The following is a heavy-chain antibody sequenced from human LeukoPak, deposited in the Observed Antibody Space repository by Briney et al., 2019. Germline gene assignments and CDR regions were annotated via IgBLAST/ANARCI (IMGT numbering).Heavy chain of an antibody. D-gene: IGHD3-22*01. Sequence: GGSLRLSCAASGFTFSSYGMHWVRQAPGKGLEWVAVIWYDGSNKYYADSVKGRFTISRDNSKNTLYLQMNSLRAEDTAVYYCASGHDYYDSSGHSYWGQGTLVTVSS. CDR2: IWYDGSNK. J-gene: IGHJ4*02. CDR3: ASGHDYYDSSGHSY. V-gene: IGHV3-33*01. CDR1: GFTFSSYG.